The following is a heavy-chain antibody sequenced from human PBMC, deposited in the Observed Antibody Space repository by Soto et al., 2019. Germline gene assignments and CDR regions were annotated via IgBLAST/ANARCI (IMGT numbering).Heavy chain of an antibody. Sequence: QVQLVQSGAEVKKPGSSVKVSCKASGGTFSSYTISWVRQAPGQGLEWMGRIIPILGIANYAQKFQGRVTITADKSTSTAYMELSSLRSEDTAVYYCARGGGRDGDYGPLYWGQGTLVTVSS. CDR2: IIPILGIA. CDR1: GGTFSSYT. CDR3: ARGGGRDGDYGPLY. J-gene: IGHJ4*02. V-gene: IGHV1-69*02. D-gene: IGHD4-17*01.